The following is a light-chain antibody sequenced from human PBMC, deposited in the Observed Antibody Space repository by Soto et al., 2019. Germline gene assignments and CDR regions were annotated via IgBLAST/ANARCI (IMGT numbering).Light chain of an antibody. CDR1: SSDIGRYNF. CDR2: EAT. CDR3: TSYTITSPYV. V-gene: IGLV2-14*01. J-gene: IGLJ1*01. Sequence: QSALTQPAPMSGSPGQSITISCTGTSSDIGRYNFVSWYQHHPGKAPKLIIYEATKRPSGVSYRFSGSKSGNTASLTISGLQAEDEADYYCTSYTITSPYVFGTGTKVTVL.